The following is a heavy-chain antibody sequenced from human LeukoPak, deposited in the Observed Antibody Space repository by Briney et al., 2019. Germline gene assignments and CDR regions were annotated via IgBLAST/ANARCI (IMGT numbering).Heavy chain of an antibody. V-gene: IGHV3-23*01. Sequence: GGSLRLSCAASGLTFSSYAMTWVRQAPGKGLEWVPAISGIGGSAFYADFVEGRFTISRDNSKNTLYLQMNSLRAEDTAVYYCAKSSKAVMYYFDYWGQGTLVTVSS. CDR2: ISGIGGSA. CDR3: AKSSKAVMYYFDY. J-gene: IGHJ4*02. CDR1: GLTFSSYA. D-gene: IGHD3-16*01.